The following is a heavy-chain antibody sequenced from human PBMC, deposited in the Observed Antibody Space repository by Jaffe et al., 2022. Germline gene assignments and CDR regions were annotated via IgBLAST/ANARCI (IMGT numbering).Heavy chain of an antibody. CDR1: GYTFTSYY. D-gene: IGHD5-12*01. CDR2: INPSGGST. J-gene: IGHJ4*02. V-gene: IGHV1-46*01. Sequence: QVQLVQSGAEVKKPGASVKVSCKASGYTFTSYYMHWVRQAPGQGLEWMGIINPSGGSTSYAQKFQGRVTMTRDTSTSTVYMELSSLRSEDTAVYYCARDWDGRYGDIVATGGSYFDYWGQGTLVTVSS. CDR3: ARDWDGRYGDIVATGGSYFDY.